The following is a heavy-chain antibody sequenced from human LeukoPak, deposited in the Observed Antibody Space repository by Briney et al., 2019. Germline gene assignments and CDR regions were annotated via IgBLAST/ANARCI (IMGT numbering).Heavy chain of an antibody. CDR3: AKKWSGDYDSSGINDAFDL. CDR2: INSDGSST. D-gene: IGHD3-22*01. Sequence: GGSLRLSCAASGFTFSSYWMHWVRQAPGKGLVWVSRINSDGSSTSYADSVKGRFTISRDNAKNTLYLQMNSLRAEDTAVYYCAKKWSGDYDSSGINDAFDLWGQGTMVTVSS. CDR1: GFTFSSYW. J-gene: IGHJ3*01. V-gene: IGHV3-74*01.